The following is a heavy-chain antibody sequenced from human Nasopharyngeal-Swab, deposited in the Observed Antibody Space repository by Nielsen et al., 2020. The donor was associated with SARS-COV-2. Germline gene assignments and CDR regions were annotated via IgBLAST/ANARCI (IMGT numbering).Heavy chain of an antibody. Sequence: SLKISCAASGFTFSSYAMSWVRQAPGKGLEWVSGISWNSGTTGYADSVKGRFTISRDNAKSSLYLQMNSLRAEDTALYYCAKDFNVDTAMVTYYYGMDVWGQGTTVTVSS. CDR1: GFTFSSYA. CDR3: AKDFNVDTAMVTYYYGMDV. V-gene: IGHV3-9*01. D-gene: IGHD5-18*01. J-gene: IGHJ6*02. CDR2: ISWNSGTT.